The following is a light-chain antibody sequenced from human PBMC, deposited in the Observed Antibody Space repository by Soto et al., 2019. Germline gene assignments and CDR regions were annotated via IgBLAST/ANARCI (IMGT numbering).Light chain of an antibody. V-gene: IGKV1-33*01. CDR2: DAS. CDR3: QQYYNLSALT. Sequence: DIQMTQSPSSLSASVGDRVTITCQASQDISNYLNWYQQKPGKAPKLLIYDASNLETGVPSRFSGCGSGTDFTFTISSLQPEDIATYYCQQYYNLSALTFGGGTKVEIK. CDR1: QDISNY. J-gene: IGKJ4*01.